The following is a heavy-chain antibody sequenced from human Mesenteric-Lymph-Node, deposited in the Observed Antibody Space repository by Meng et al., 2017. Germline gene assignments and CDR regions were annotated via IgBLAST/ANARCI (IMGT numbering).Heavy chain of an antibody. J-gene: IGHJ5*02. CDR1: GGSFSGYY. D-gene: IGHD4-17*01. V-gene: IGHV4-34*01. CDR2: INHSGST. Sequence: QVQLRQWGEGLLKPSETLSLTCAVYGGSFSGYYWSWIRQPPGKGLEWIGEINHSGSTNYNPSLKSRVTISVDTSKNQFSLKLSSVTAADTAVYYCARRYGASAYNWFDPWGQGTLVTVSS. CDR3: ARRYGASAYNWFDP.